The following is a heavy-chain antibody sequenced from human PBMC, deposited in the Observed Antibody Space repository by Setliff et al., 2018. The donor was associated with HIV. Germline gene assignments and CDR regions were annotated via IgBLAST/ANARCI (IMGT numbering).Heavy chain of an antibody. V-gene: IGHV1-24*01. J-gene: IGHJ5*02. D-gene: IGHD6-19*01. CDR2: FDPQDGKT. CDR3: ARGGALSGFFFPNWLDP. CDR1: GYTLTEVS. Sequence: GASVKVSCKISGYTLTEVSMHWVRQAPGKGLEWMGYFDPQDGKTIYAQKFQGRVTMTEDTSTYTAYMELSRLTSDDTGIYYCARGGALSGFFFPNWLDPWGQGTLVTVSS.